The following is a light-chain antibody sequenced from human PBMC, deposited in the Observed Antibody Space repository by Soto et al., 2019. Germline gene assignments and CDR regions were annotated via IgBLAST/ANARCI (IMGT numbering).Light chain of an antibody. CDR3: QQYGSSPET. CDR2: GAS. CDR1: QSVSSSS. V-gene: IGKV3-20*01. J-gene: IGKJ1*01. Sequence: IVLTQSPGTLSLSPGERATVSCRASQSVSSSSLAWYQQKPGQAPRLLIYGASSRATGTPDRFSGSGSGTDFTLTISGLEPEDFAVYYCQQYGSSPETFGQGTKVEIK.